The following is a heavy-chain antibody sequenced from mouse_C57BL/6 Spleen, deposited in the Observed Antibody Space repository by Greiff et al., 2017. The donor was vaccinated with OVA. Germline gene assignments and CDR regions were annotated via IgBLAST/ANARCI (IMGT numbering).Heavy chain of an antibody. CDR3: ARLRRRDYYAMDY. D-gene: IGHD2-12*01. CDR2: ISYSGST. V-gene: IGHV3-8*01. Sequence: EVQLQESGPGLAKPSQTLSLTCSVTGYSITGDYWNWIRKFPGNKLEYMGYISYSGSTYYNPSLKSRISITRDTSKNQYYLQLNSVTTEDTATYYCARLRRRDYYAMDYWGQGTSVTVSS. CDR1: GYSITGDY. J-gene: IGHJ4*01.